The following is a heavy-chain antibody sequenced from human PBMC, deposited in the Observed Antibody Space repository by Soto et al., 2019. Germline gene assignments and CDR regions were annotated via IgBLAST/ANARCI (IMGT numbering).Heavy chain of an antibody. CDR1: GGPISSINW. D-gene: IGHD3-3*01. CDR3: ARGPVSDYDFWSGYSAFDI. Sequence: QVQLQESGPGLVKPSGTLSLTCAVPGGPISSINWGSWVRKPPGRGLGGIGEIYHSGSTNYNPSLKSRVTISVDKSKNQFSLKLSSVTAADTAVYYCARGPVSDYDFWSGYSAFDIWGQGTMVTVSS. CDR2: IYHSGST. V-gene: IGHV4-4*02. J-gene: IGHJ3*02.